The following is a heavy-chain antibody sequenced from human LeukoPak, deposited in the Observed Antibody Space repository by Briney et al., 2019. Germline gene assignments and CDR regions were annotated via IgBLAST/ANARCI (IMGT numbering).Heavy chain of an antibody. V-gene: IGHV1-69*13. CDR3: ARTGTPYDFWSGSAVGY. Sequence: EASVNVSCKASGGTFSSYAISWVRQAPGQGLEWMGGIIPIFGTANYAQKFQGRVTITADESTSTAYMELSSLRSEDTAVYYCARTGTPYDFWSGSAVGYWGQGTLVTVSS. J-gene: IGHJ4*02. CDR2: IIPIFGTA. CDR1: GGTFSSYA. D-gene: IGHD3-3*01.